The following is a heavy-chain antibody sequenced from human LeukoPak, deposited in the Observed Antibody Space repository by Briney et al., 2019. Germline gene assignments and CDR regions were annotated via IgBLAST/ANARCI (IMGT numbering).Heavy chain of an antibody. CDR1: GFTFSSYG. CDR2: ISYDGSNK. D-gene: IGHD1-26*01. J-gene: IGHJ4*02. Sequence: GGSLRLSCAASGFTFSSYGMHWVRQAPGKGLEWVAVISYDGSNKYYADSVKGRFTISRDNSKNTLYLQMNSLRAEDTAVYYCAKGVVNKVGYFDYWGQGTLVTVSS. CDR3: AKGVVNKVGYFDY. V-gene: IGHV3-30*18.